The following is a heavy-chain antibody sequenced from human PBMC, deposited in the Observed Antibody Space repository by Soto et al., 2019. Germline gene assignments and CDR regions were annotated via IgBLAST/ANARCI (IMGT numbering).Heavy chain of an antibody. V-gene: IGHV3-30*04. D-gene: IGHD2-8*01. CDR3: AKEDDAWTNGHFDI. CDR2: ISNDGSNK. CDR1: GFTFSSYA. J-gene: IGHJ3*02. Sequence: SLRLSCAASGFTFSSYAMHWVRQAPGKGLEWVAFISNDGSNKYYADSVKGRFTISRDNSKNTLYVQMNSLRAEDTAIYYCAKEDDAWTNGHFDIWGQGTMVTV.